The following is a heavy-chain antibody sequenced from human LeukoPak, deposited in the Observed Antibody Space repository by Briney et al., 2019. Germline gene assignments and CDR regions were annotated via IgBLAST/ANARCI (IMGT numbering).Heavy chain of an antibody. V-gene: IGHV4-31*03. CDR2: IYYSGTV. CDR1: GGSISSGGYY. J-gene: IGHJ5*02. D-gene: IGHD3-22*01. CDR3: ARGGYDSSGYYDNWFDP. Sequence: SETLSLTCTVSGGSISSGGYYWSWIRQHPGKGLEWIGFIYYSGTVYYNPPLKSRVTISIDTSKNQFSLKLTSVTAADTAVYYCARGGYDSSGYYDNWFDPWGQGTLVTVSS.